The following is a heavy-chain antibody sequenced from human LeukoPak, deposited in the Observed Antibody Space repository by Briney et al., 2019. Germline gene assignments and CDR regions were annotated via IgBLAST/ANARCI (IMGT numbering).Heavy chain of an antibody. V-gene: IGHV1-18*01. D-gene: IGHD2-2*01. J-gene: IGHJ4*02. CDR2: ISAYNGNT. Sequence: GASVKVSCKASGHTFTSYGISWVRQAPGQGLEWMGWISAYNGNTNYAQKLQRRVTITTDTSTSTAYMELRSLRSDDTAVYYCARDEPSQPSDFDYWGQGTLVTVSS. CDR1: GHTFTSYG. CDR3: ARDEPSQPSDFDY.